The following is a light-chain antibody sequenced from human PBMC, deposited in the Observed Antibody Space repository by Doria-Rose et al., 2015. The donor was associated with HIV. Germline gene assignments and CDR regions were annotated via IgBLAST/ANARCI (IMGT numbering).Light chain of an antibody. V-gene: IGKV4-1*01. J-gene: IGKJ3*01. CDR1: QSLLYTSKNY. CDR3: QQYYDTPA. CDR2: WAS. Sequence: DIRLTQSPESLGMSLGERATLNCKSNQSLLYTSKNYLAWYQQKPGQPPTLLIYWASTRQSGVPARFSGSGSVTDFSLAISSLEAEDVAVYYCQQYYDTPAYGPGTTVDI.